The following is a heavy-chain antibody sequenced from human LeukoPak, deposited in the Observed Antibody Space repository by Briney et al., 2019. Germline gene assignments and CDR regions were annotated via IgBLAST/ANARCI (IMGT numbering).Heavy chain of an antibody. CDR3: AINDNEYYGSGIGSYGMDV. D-gene: IGHD3-10*01. CDR1: GGTFTSYA. Sequence: GASVKVSCKASGGTFTSYAISWVRQAPGQGLEWMGRIIPILGIANYAQKFQGRVTITADKSTSTAYMELSSLRSEDTAVYYCAINDNEYYGSGIGSYGMDVWGQGTTVTVSS. V-gene: IGHV1-69*04. CDR2: IIPILGIA. J-gene: IGHJ6*02.